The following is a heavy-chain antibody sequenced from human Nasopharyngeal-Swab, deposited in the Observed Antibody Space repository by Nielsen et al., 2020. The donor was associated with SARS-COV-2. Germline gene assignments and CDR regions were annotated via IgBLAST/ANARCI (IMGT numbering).Heavy chain of an antibody. Sequence: SETLSLTCSVSGGSISSEDHYWGWIRQSPGKGLEWLGSIYFSGSIYHNPSLRSRVTMSVDTSKNEFSLKLTSVTAADTAVYYCARDRRRDGYKSLDYWGQGTPVTVSS. D-gene: IGHD5-24*01. J-gene: IGHJ4*02. V-gene: IGHV4-39*07. CDR2: IYFSGSI. CDR3: ARDRRRDGYKSLDY. CDR1: GGSISSEDHY.